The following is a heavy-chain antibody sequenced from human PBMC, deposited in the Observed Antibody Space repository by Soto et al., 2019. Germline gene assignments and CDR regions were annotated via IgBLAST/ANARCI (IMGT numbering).Heavy chain of an antibody. J-gene: IGHJ5*02. CDR3: ARDGDYEANAIDL. D-gene: IGHD4-17*01. CDR1: GFTFSRYG. CDR2: IWNDGSKQ. V-gene: IGHV3-33*01. Sequence: GGSLRLSCVASGFTFSRYGMHWVRQAPGKGLEWVAVIWNDGSKQVYDDSVKGRFTISRDNSKNTLYLEMDSLRDEDTSVYYCARDGDYEANAIDLWGQGTLVTVSS.